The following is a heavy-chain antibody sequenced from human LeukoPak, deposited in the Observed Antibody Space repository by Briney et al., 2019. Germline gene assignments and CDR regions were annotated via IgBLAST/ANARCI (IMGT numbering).Heavy chain of an antibody. CDR2: MNPNSGNT. Sequence: ASVKVSCKASGYTFTSYDINWVRQATGQGLEWMGWMNPNSGNTGYAQKFQGRVTMTRNTSISTAYMELSSLRSEDTAVYYCARVSYSGYDEDLDYWGQGTLVTVSS. D-gene: IGHD5-12*01. CDR1: GYTFTSYD. V-gene: IGHV1-8*01. J-gene: IGHJ4*02. CDR3: ARVSYSGYDEDLDY.